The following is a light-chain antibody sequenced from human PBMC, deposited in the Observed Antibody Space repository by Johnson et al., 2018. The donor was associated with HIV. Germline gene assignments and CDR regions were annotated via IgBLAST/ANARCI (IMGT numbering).Light chain of an antibody. V-gene: IGLV1-51*02. Sequence: QSVLTQPPSVSAAPGQKVTISCSGSSSNIGSHYVSWYQQVPGTAPRLLIYENSNRHSGIPDRFSDSKSGTSATLAITGLQTGDEADYYCGTWDRSLNAGGVFGTGTKVTVL. J-gene: IGLJ1*01. CDR3: GTWDRSLNAGGV. CDR1: SSNIGSHY. CDR2: ENS.